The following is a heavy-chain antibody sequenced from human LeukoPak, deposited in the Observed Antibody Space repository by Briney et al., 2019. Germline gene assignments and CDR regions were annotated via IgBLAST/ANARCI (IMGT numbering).Heavy chain of an antibody. J-gene: IGHJ4*02. D-gene: IGHD2-8*01. V-gene: IGHV3-7*01. CDR2: MRQDGGEI. CDR1: GFTFNNYW. CDR3: ARIMDLLGVHFDF. Sequence: PGGSLRLSCVVSGFTFNNYWTSWVRQAPGKGLEWVATMRQDGGEIYYVDSVRGRFTISRNNAKNSLYLQMNSLRAEDTAMYYCARIMDLLGVHFDFWGQGTLATVSS.